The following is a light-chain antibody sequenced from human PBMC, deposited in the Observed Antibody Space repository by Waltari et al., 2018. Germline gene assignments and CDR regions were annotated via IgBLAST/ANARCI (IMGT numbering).Light chain of an antibody. Sequence: NFMLTQPHSVSESPGKTVTISCTGSSGSIATNCVQWYQQRPGSAPTTVIYEDDQRPSGVPDRFSGSIDSSSNSAVLTISGLKTEDEADYYCQTYDSTNQHVCGTGTKVTVL. CDR3: QTYDSTNQHV. J-gene: IGLJ1*01. CDR2: EDD. V-gene: IGLV6-57*02. CDR1: SGSIATNC.